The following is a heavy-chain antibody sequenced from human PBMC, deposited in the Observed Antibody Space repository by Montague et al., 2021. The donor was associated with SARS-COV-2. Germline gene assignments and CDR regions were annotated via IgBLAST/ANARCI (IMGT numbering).Heavy chain of an antibody. V-gene: IGHV4-61*01. CDR1: GGSVSSGSYY. CDR3: ARGTSLLSRASYGMDV. CDR2: IYYSGST. J-gene: IGHJ6*02. D-gene: IGHD2-15*01. Sequence: SETLSLTCTVSGGSVSSGSYYWSWIRQPPGKGLEWIGYIYYSGSTNYXPSLKSRVTISVDTSKNQFSLKLSSVTAADTAGYYCARGTSLLSRASYGMDVWGQGTTVTVSS.